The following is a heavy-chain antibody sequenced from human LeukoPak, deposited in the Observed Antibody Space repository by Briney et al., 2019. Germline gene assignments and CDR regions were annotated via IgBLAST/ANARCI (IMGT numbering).Heavy chain of an antibody. J-gene: IGHJ6*02. CDR3: ARDRDGMVF. CDR2: AHHTGVT. CDR1: GDSIATNKW. Sequence: SETLSLTCAVSGDSIATNKWWTWARQSPGKGLEWIGAAHHTGVTYYTPSLKSRVSISVDKSKNQFSLNLRSVTAADTAMYYCARDRDGMVFWGQGTTVTVSS. V-gene: IGHV4-4*02.